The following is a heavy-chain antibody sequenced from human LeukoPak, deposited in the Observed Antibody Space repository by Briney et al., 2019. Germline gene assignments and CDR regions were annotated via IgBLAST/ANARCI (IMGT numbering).Heavy chain of an antibody. Sequence: ASVKVSCQASGYTLTSYGISWVRQARGQGLEWMGWISAYNGNTNYAQKLQGRVTMTTDTSTSTAYMKRSSLRSDDTAVYYCARDGLHDSGYYEPIDYWGQGTLVTVSS. D-gene: IGHD4-17*01. CDR1: GYTLTSYG. V-gene: IGHV1-18*01. CDR2: ISAYNGNT. CDR3: ARDGLHDSGYYEPIDY. J-gene: IGHJ4*02.